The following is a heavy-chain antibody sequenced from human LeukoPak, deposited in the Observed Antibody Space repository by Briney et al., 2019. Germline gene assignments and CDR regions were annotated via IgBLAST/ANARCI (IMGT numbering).Heavy chain of an antibody. CDR2: IIPILGIA. D-gene: IGHD6-19*01. V-gene: IGHV1-69*04. Sequence: SVKVSCKASGGTFSSYAISWVRQAPGQGLEWMGRIIPILGIANYAQKFQGRVTITADKSTSTAYMELSSLRSEDTAVYYCARCPMYSSGWYSDYWGQGTLVTV. J-gene: IGHJ4*02. CDR1: GGTFSSYA. CDR3: ARCPMYSSGWYSDY.